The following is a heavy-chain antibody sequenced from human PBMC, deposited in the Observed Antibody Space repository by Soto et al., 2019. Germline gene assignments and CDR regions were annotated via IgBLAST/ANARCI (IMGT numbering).Heavy chain of an antibody. V-gene: IGHV1-18*04. CDR1: GYTFTSYG. D-gene: IGHD2-21*02. CDR3: AREYCGGDCYIFHYYGMDV. J-gene: IGHJ6*02. CDR2: ISAYNGNT. Sequence: ASVKVSCKASGYTFTSYGISWVRQAPGQGLEWMGWISAYNGNTNYAQKLQGRVTMTTDTSTSTAYMELRSLRSDDTAVYYCAREYCGGDCYIFHYYGMDVWGQGTTVTVSS.